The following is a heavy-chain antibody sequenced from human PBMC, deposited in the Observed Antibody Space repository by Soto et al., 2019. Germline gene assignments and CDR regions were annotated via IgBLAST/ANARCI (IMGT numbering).Heavy chain of an antibody. J-gene: IGHJ6*02. CDR3: ATDRFRSAITGTDAYYGMDV. V-gene: IGHV3-30*03. CDR1: GFTFSSFG. D-gene: IGHD1-20*01. Sequence: QVQLVESGGGVVQPGRSLRLSCTASGFTFSSFGMHWVRQAPGKGLEWVAAISYDGDNTYYLDSVKGRFTISRDTSTNTLYLQLNNLGAEDTAVYYCATDRFRSAITGTDAYYGMDVWGQGTTVAVSS. CDR2: ISYDGDNT.